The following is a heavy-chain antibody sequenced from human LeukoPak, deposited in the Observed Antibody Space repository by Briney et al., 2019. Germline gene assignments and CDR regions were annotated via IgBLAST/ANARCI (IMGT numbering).Heavy chain of an antibody. CDR3: ARAASLVRGLREWYFDSWGQGLREWYFDS. CDR2: INHSGST. Sequence: SETLSLTCAVYGGSFSGYYWSWIRQPPGKGLEWIGEINHSGSTNYNPSLKSRVTISVDELKNEFSLTLRSVTAADTAVYYCARAASLVRGLREWYFDSWGQGLREWYFDSWGQGTLVAVSS. J-gene: IGHJ4*02. V-gene: IGHV4-34*01. D-gene: IGHD3-10*01. CDR1: GGSFSGYY.